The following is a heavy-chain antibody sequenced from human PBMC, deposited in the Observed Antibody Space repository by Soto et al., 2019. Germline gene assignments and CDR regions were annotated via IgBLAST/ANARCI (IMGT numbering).Heavy chain of an antibody. D-gene: IGHD3-10*01. J-gene: IGHJ6*02. CDR3: AKELWFGSYSYYYYGMDV. CDR1: GFTFSSYG. CDR2: ISYDGSNK. Sequence: GGSLRLSCAASGFTFSSYGMHWVRQAPGKGLEWVAVISYDGSNKYYADSVKGRFTISRDNSKNTLYLQMNSLRAEDTAVYYCAKELWFGSYSYYYYGMDVWGQGTTVTVSS. V-gene: IGHV3-30*18.